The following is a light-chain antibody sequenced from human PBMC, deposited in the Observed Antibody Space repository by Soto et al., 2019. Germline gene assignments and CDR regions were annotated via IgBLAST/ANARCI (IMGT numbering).Light chain of an antibody. CDR2: GAS. J-gene: IGKJ2*01. CDR3: QQYGSSPPVYT. Sequence: EIVLTQSPGTLSLSPGEIATLSCRASQSVSSSYLAWYHQKPGQAPSLLIYGASSGVTGITDRFSGSRSESVFTLTISSLELEDFAVYHCQQYGSSPPVYTFGQGTTLEIQ. CDR1: QSVSSSY. V-gene: IGKV3-20*01.